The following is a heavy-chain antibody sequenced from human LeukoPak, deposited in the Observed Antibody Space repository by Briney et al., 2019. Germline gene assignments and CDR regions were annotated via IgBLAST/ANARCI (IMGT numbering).Heavy chain of an antibody. CDR2: ISSSGTTI. CDR3: ARTSGSYGSYYFDY. J-gene: IGHJ4*02. V-gene: IGHV3-11*04. CDR1: GFTFSDYY. Sequence: GGSLRLSCAASGFTFSDYYMSWIRRAPGKGLEWVSYISSSGTTIYYADSVKGRFTISRDNAKNLLYLQMNSLRAEDTAVYYCARTSGSYGSYYFDYWGQGTLVTVSS. D-gene: IGHD1-26*01.